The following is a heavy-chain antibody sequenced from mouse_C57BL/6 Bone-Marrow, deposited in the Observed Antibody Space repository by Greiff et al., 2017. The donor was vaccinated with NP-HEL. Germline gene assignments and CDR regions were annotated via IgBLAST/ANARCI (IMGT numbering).Heavy chain of an antibody. CDR3: AITTVVARYFDV. D-gene: IGHD1-1*01. Sequence: VQLQQSDAELVKPGASVKISCKVSGYTFIDHTIHWMKQRPEQGLEWIGYIYPRDGSTKYNEKFKGMATLTADKSSSTAYMQLNSLTSEDSAVYFCAITTVVARYFDVWGTGTTVTVSS. CDR2: IYPRDGST. CDR1: GYTFIDHT. V-gene: IGHV1-78*01. J-gene: IGHJ1*03.